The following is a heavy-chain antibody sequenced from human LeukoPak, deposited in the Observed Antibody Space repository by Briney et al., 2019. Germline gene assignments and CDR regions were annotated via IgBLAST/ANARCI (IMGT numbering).Heavy chain of an antibody. Sequence: GESLKISCKTSGYTFTIYWIGWVRQMPGKGLEWVGIIYPGDSRTRYSPSFQGQVTISADKSISTSYLQWSSLKASDTAIFYCARSDSYSFDYWGRGTLCTVSS. V-gene: IGHV5-51*01. CDR3: ARSDSYSFDY. J-gene: IGHJ4*01. CDR1: GYTFTIYW. CDR2: IYPGDSRT.